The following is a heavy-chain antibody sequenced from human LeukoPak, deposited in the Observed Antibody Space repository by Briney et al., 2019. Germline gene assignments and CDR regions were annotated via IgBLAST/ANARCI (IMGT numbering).Heavy chain of an antibody. CDR3: ARRSVPGRPGY. J-gene: IGHJ4*02. CDR2: INSDGSST. D-gene: IGHD6-6*01. V-gene: IGHV3-74*01. Sequence: PGGSLRLSCAASGFTLSSYWKHWVRQAPGKGLVWVSRINSDGSSTSYADSVKGRFTISRDNSGNTVYLQMNSLRGEDTAVYYCARRSVPGRPGYWGQGTLVTVSS. CDR1: GFTLSSYW.